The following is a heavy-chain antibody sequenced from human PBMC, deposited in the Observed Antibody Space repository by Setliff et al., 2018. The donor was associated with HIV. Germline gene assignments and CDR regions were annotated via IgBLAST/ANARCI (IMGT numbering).Heavy chain of an antibody. CDR1: GYSFTDYY. CDR3: ARGMDYYDTSGYYQYYFDY. V-gene: IGHV1-2*04. J-gene: IGHJ4*02. Sequence: GASVKVSCKASGYSFTDYYIHWVRQAPGQGLEWMGWINPKSDGTNYAQKFQGWITMTRDTSISTAYMELSRLRSDGTAVYYCARGMDYYDTSGYYQYYFDYWGQGTLVTVSS. CDR2: INPKSDGT. D-gene: IGHD3-22*01.